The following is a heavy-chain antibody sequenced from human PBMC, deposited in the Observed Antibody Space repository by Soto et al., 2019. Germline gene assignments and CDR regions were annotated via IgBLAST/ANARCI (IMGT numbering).Heavy chain of an antibody. V-gene: IGHV1-69*04. J-gene: IGHJ4*02. CDR2: IIPILGIA. Sequence: SVKVSCKASGGTFSSYTISWVRQAPGQGLEWMGRIIPILGIANYAQKFQGRVTITADKSTSTAYMELRSLRSDDTAVYYCARDDYDNLTSHDYWGQGTQVTVSS. CDR3: ARDDYDNLTSHDY. D-gene: IGHD3-9*01. CDR1: GGTFSSYT.